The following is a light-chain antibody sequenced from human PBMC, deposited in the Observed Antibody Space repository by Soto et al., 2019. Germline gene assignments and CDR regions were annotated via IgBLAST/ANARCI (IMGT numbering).Light chain of an antibody. CDR3: CSYTTSSTYV. V-gene: IGLV2-8*01. Sequence: QSALTQPPSASGSPGQTVAISCTGTSSDVGTYNYVSWYQQHPGKAPKLMIYDVIQRPSGVPARFSGSKSGNTASLTVSGLQPEDEDDYYCCSYTTSSTYVFGTGTKVTVL. CDR2: DVI. J-gene: IGLJ1*01. CDR1: SSDVGTYNY.